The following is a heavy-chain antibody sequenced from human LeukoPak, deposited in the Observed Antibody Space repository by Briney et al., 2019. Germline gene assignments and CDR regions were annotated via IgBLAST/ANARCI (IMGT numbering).Heavy chain of an antibody. CDR3: AGSSSWYHFDY. Sequence: GGSLRLSCAASGFTFSSYWMHWVRQAPGKGLVWVSRINSDGSSTSYADSVKGRFTISRDNAKNTLYLQMNSLRAEDTAVYYCAGSSSWYHFDYWGQGTLVTVSS. V-gene: IGHV3-74*01. CDR1: GFTFSSYW. J-gene: IGHJ4*02. CDR2: INSDGSST. D-gene: IGHD6-13*01.